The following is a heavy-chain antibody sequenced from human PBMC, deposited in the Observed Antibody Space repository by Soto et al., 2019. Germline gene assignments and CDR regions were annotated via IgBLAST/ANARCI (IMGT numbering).Heavy chain of an antibody. Sequence: QVQLQQWGAEVLKPSETLSLTCVGNVGSFSGYYWSWIRQPPGKGLEWIGEINDSGITDSNPSLESRVAMSVDMSKNQFSLNLSSVTAADTAVYHCARGRSSVPDRRGIGYYGLDVWGQGTTVTVSS. CDR1: VGSFSGYY. J-gene: IGHJ6*02. CDR3: ARGRSSVPDRRGIGYYGLDV. V-gene: IGHV4-34*01. D-gene: IGHD6-6*01. CDR2: INDSGIT.